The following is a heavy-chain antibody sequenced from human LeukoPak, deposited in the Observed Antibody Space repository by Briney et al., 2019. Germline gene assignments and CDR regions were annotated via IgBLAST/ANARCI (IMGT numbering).Heavy chain of an antibody. J-gene: IGHJ4*02. CDR2: INPNSGGT. CDR3: ARDRGSSWNFDY. V-gene: IGHV1-2*02. CDR1: GYTFTSYD. D-gene: IGHD6-13*01. Sequence: ASVKVSCKASGYTFTSYDINWVRQATGQGLEWMGWINPNSGGTDYAQKFQGRVTMTRDTSISTAYMDLSRLRSDDTAVYYCARDRGSSWNFDYWGQGTLVTVSS.